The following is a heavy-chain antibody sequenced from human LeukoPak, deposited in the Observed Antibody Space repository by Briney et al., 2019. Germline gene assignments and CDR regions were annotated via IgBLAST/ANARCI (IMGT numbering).Heavy chain of an antibody. D-gene: IGHD3-3*01. CDR1: GGSISSYY. CDR2: IYYSGSP. V-gene: IGHV4-59*01. CDR3: ARVLVTYYDFWSGHHNWFDP. J-gene: IGHJ5*02. Sequence: SETLSLTSTVYGGSISSYYWSWNRQPPGKGLEWIGCIYYSGSPNYNPSLKSRVTISVDTSKNQFSLKLSSVTAADTAVYYCARVLVTYYDFWSGHHNWFDPWGQGTLVTVSS.